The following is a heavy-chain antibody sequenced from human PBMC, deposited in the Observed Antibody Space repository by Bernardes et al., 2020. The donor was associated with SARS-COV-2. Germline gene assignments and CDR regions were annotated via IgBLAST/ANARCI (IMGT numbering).Heavy chain of an antibody. CDR3: AKDSVLTGRTSLNWFDP. CDR2: ISYDGSNK. J-gene: IGHJ5*02. CDR1: GFSFRTYG. V-gene: IGHV3-30*18. D-gene: IGHD3-9*01. Sequence: GGSLRLSCAASGFSFRTYGMHWIRQAPGKGLEWVAVISYDGSNKYYADSVKGRFTISRDNSKNTLYLQMNSLRAEDTAVYYCAKDSVLTGRTSLNWFDPWGQGTLVTVSS.